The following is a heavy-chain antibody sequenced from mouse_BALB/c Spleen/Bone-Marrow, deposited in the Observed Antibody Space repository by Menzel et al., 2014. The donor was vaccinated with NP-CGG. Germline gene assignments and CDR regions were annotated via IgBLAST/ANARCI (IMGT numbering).Heavy chain of an antibody. Sequence: QVQLKQSGAELARPGASVKLSCKASGYTFTDYYVSWVKQRTRQGLEWIGEIYPGIGNTYYTEKFKGKATLTADRSSSTAYMQLSSLTSEDSAVYFCARAASLDYWGQGTSDTVSS. V-gene: IGHV1-77*01. CDR1: GYTFTDYY. CDR3: ARAASLDY. CDR2: IYPGIGNT. J-gene: IGHJ4*01.